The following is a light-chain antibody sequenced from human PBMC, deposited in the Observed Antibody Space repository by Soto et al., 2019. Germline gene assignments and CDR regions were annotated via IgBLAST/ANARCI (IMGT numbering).Light chain of an antibody. V-gene: IGLV2-23*03. CDR3: CSYAGSSNFHVV. CDR1: SSDVGSYNL. J-gene: IGLJ2*01. CDR2: EGS. Sequence: QSALTQPASVSGSPGQSITISCTGTSSDVGSYNLVSWYQQHPGKAPKLMIYEGSKRPSGVSNRFSGSKSGNTASRTIAGIQAEDEADYDCCSYAGSSNFHVVFGGGTKLTVL.